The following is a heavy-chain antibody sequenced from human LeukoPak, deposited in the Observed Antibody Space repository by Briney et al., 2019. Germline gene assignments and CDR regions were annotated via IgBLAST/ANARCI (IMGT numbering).Heavy chain of an antibody. CDR3: ARAGLMATGPDY. Sequence: PGGSLRLSCAASGFTFSNYGMHRVRQAPGTGLVWVSRINSDGSSTRYADSVKGRFTISRDNAKNALYLQMNSLRAEDTAVYYCARAGLMATGPDYWGQGTLVTVSS. V-gene: IGHV3-74*01. CDR2: INSDGSST. J-gene: IGHJ4*02. CDR1: GFTFSNYG. D-gene: IGHD5-24*01.